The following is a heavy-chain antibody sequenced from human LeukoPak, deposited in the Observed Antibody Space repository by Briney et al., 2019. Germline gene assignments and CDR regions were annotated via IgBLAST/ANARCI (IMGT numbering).Heavy chain of an antibody. V-gene: IGHV3-21*01. CDR2: ISSSGSYI. Sequence: PGGSLRLSCAASGFTFSIYSMDWVRQAPGKGLEWVSSISSSGSYIYYADSLKGRFTISRDNAKNSLYLQMNSLRAEDTAVYYCAELGITMIGGVWGKGTTITISS. CDR3: AELGITMIGGV. CDR1: GFTFSIYS. J-gene: IGHJ6*04. D-gene: IGHD3-10*02.